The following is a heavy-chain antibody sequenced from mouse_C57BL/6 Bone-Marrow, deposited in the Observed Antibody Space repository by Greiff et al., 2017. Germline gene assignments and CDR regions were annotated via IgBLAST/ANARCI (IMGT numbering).Heavy chain of an antibody. CDR3: ARERTPGGLAY. CDR2: INPSDSCT. J-gene: IGHJ3*01. V-gene: IGHV1-69*01. Sequence: QVQLQQSGPELVKPGASVKISCKASGYRFTDYYIHWVKQSPGQGLEWIGEINPSDSCTSYNQKFKGKSTLTVDKSSSTAYMELSSLTSEDSAVYYCARERTPGGLAYWGQGTLVTVSA. D-gene: IGHD3-3*01. CDR1: GYRFTDYY.